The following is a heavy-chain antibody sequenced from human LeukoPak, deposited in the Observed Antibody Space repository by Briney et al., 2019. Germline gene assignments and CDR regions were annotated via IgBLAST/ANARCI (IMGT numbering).Heavy chain of an antibody. J-gene: IGHJ4*02. CDR1: GFTFSSSG. Sequence: GGSLRLSCAASGFTFSSSGMHWVRQAPGKGLAWVAFIGHEGTNKYYADSVKGRFTISRDNSKNTLYLQMNSLRTEDTAVYYCAKDGHWTFDYWGQGTLVTVSS. CDR3: AKDGHWTFDY. CDR2: IGHEGTNK. V-gene: IGHV3-30*02. D-gene: IGHD1-1*01.